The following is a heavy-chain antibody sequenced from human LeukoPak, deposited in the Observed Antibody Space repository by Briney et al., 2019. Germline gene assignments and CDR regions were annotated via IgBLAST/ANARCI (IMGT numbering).Heavy chain of an antibody. Sequence: SVKVSCKASGDSFGTYGITWVRQAPGEGLEWMGGFNPIFGSAQYAQKFQGRVTITMDVSARTVYMELSSLRSEDTTIYYCARDFGSGVFDPWGRGTLVTVSS. V-gene: IGHV1-69*05. D-gene: IGHD3-10*01. J-gene: IGHJ5*02. CDR2: FNPIFGSA. CDR3: ARDFGSGVFDP. CDR1: GDSFGTYG.